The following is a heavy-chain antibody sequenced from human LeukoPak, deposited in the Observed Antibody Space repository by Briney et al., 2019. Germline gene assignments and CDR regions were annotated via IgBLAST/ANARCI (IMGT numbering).Heavy chain of an antibody. CDR2: IYHSGST. CDR1: GGSISSGGYS. D-gene: IGHD3-22*01. Sequence: PSETLSLTCAVSGGSISSGGYSWSWIRQPPGKGLEWIGYIYHSGSTYYNPSLKSRVTISVDRSKNQFSLKLSSVTAADTAVYYCARDTYYYDSSGYYDYGMDVWGQGTTVTVSS. CDR3: ARDTYYYDSSGYYDYGMDV. J-gene: IGHJ6*02. V-gene: IGHV4-30-2*01.